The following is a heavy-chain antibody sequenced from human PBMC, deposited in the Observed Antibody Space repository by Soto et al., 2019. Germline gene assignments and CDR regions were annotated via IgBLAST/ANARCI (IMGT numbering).Heavy chain of an antibody. CDR3: ARDTLGEYCADDMCYSGAFDV. CDR2: ISWNGDTV. D-gene: IGHD2-21*01. V-gene: IGHV3-9*01. Sequence: EVQLVESGGGLVQPGRSLRLSCAASGFTFDDNAMHWVRQAPGKGLEWVSSISWNGDTVAYADSVKGRFTISRDNAKNSLYLQMSSLRSEDTAFYYCARDTLGEYCADDMCYSGAFDVWGQGTLLAVSS. CDR1: GFTFDDNA. J-gene: IGHJ4*02.